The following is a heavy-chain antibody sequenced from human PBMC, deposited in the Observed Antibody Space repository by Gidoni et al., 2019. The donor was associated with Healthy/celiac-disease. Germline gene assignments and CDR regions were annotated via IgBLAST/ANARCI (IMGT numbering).Heavy chain of an antibody. D-gene: IGHD2-15*01. V-gene: IGHV4-59*08. Sequence: QVQLQESGPGLVQPSETLSLTCTVSGGSISSYYWSWIRQPPGKGLEWIGYIYYSGSTNYNPSLKSRVTISVDTSKNQFSLKLSSVTAADTAVYYCARRDTFCSGGSCLDYWGQGTLVTVSS. CDR1: GGSISSYY. CDR3: ARRDTFCSGGSCLDY. CDR2: IYYSGST. J-gene: IGHJ4*02.